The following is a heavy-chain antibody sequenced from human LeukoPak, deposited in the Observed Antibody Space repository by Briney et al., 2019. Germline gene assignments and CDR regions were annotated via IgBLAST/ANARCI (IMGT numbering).Heavy chain of an antibody. CDR3: AKDIRDCSSTSCYTDYYYGMDV. CDR1: GFTFDDYA. Sequence: GRSLRLSCAASGFTFDDYAMRWVRQAPGKGLEWVSGISWNSGSIGYADSVKGRFTISRDNAKNSLYLQMNSLRAEDTALYYCAKDIRDCSSTSCYTDYYYGMDVWGQGTTVTVSS. J-gene: IGHJ6*02. CDR2: ISWNSGSI. V-gene: IGHV3-9*01. D-gene: IGHD2-2*02.